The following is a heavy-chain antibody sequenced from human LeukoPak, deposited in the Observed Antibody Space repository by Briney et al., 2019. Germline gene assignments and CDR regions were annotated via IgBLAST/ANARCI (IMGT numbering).Heavy chain of an antibody. CDR2: ISINGGST. J-gene: IGHJ3*02. Sequence: AGGSLRLSCSASGFTFSSYAMHWVRQAPGKGLEYVSGISINGGSTDYADSVKGRFTISRDNSKNTLYLQMSSLRAEDTAVYYCVKESRVVRGVIMDAFDMWGQGTMVTVSS. V-gene: IGHV3-64D*06. D-gene: IGHD3-10*01. CDR3: VKESRVVRGVIMDAFDM. CDR1: GFTFSSYA.